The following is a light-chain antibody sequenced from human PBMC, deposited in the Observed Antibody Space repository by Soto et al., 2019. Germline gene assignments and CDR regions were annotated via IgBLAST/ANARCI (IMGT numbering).Light chain of an antibody. CDR1: SSDVGGYNY. V-gene: IGLV2-11*01. Sequence: QSALTQPRSVSGSPGQSVTISCTGTSSDVGGYNYVSWYQQHPGTAPKLIIFDVSQRPSGVPDRVSGSKSGNAASLTISGLQAEDEADFYCCSYAGTYTYVFGTGTKLTVL. CDR2: DVS. J-gene: IGLJ1*01. CDR3: CSYAGTYTYV.